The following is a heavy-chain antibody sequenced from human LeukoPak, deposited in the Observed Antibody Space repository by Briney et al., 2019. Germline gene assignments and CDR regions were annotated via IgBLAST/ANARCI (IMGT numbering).Heavy chain of an antibody. J-gene: IGHJ4*02. CDR2: IRYDGSNK. CDR3: AKGLAGYDGLIDY. Sequence: GGSLRLSCAASGFTFSSYGMHWVRQAPGKGLEWVAFIRYDGSNKYYADSVKGRFTISRDNSKNTLYLQMNSLRAEDTAVYYCAKGLAGYDGLIDYWGQGTLVTVSS. V-gene: IGHV3-30*02. D-gene: IGHD5-12*01. CDR1: GFTFSSYG.